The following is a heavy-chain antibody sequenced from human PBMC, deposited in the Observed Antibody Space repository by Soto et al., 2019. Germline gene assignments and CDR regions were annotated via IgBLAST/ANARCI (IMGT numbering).Heavy chain of an antibody. D-gene: IGHD2-21*01. CDR3: EARYDVGDYPEGFEG. Sequence: QVKLQESGPGLVKPSQTLSLTCTVSGDSITSAGYYWTWIRQQPGKAMDWIGFIYHSGTTYYNLSLTNHVIISIGTSTSQFSLSPRSVTAANTPVYYCEARYDVGDYPEGFEGWGHGKGVTVSS. V-gene: IGHV4-31*01. J-gene: IGHJ3*01. CDR1: GDSITSAGYY. CDR2: IYHSGTT.